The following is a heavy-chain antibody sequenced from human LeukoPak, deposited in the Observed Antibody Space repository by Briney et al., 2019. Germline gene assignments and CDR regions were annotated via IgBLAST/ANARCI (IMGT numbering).Heavy chain of an antibody. J-gene: IGHJ2*01. V-gene: IGHV3-23*01. CDR1: GFTLSSYA. Sequence: PGGSLRLSCAASGFTLSSYAMSWVSQARGKGLEWVSAISSSGINTYYADSVKGRFTISRDNSKNTLYLQMNSLMNSLRAEDTAVYYCAKDGGDILHGQHHGWYFDLWGRGALVIVSS. CDR2: ISSSGINT. D-gene: IGHD3-9*01. CDR3: AKDGGDILHGQHHGWYFDL.